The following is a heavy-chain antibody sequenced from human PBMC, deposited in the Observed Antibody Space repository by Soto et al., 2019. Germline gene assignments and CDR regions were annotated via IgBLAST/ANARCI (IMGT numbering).Heavy chain of an antibody. V-gene: IGHV3-33*01. Sequence: QVQLVESGGGVVQPGRSLRLSCEASHFTLSNYGMHWVRQAPGKGLEWVAVIWNDGSSRYYADSVKGRFTISRDNSKNTLFLQMNNLRAEDTAVYYCARPDIVAAIGGALDCWGQGTLVTVSS. CDR1: HFTLSNYG. J-gene: IGHJ4*02. CDR3: ARPDIVAAIGGALDC. CDR2: IWNDGSSR. D-gene: IGHD5-12*01.